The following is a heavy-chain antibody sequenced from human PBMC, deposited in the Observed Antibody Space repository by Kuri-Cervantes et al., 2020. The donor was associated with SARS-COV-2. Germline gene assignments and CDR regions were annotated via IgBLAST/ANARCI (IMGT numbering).Heavy chain of an antibody. J-gene: IGHJ5*02. V-gene: IGHV3-30*18. D-gene: IGHD2-15*01. CDR1: GFSFSSYG. Sequence: GESLKISCAASGFSFSSYGMHWVRQAPGKGLEWMAVISYDGSNKYYADSVKGRFTISRDNSKNTLYLQMNSLRAEDTAVYYCAKGPDVVVVAATKFDPWGQGTLVTVSS. CDR2: ISYDGSNK. CDR3: AKGPDVVVVAATKFDP.